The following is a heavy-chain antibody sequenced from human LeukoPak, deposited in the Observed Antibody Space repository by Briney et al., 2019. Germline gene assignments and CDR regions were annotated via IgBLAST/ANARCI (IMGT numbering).Heavy chain of an antibody. CDR1: GFSFSSSD. J-gene: IGHJ4*02. V-gene: IGHV3-13*04. D-gene: IGHD1-26*01. CDR2: IGSAGDT. CDR3: ARVGRRCGID. Sequence: GGSLRLSCAASGFSFSSSDMHWVRQAAGKGLEWVSGIGSAGDTYYLGSVKGRFTISRENAKNSLSLQMNSLRVGDTAVYYCARVGRRCGIDWGQGALVTVSS.